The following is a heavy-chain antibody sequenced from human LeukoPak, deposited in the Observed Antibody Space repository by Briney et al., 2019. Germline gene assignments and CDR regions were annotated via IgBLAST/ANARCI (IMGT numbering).Heavy chain of an antibody. Sequence: SETLSLTYTVSGGSISSYYWSWIRQPPGKGLEWIGYIYYSGSTNYNPSLKSRVTISVDTSKNQFSLKLSSVTAADTAVYFCARDGDGYNPFDYWGQGTLVTVSS. CDR2: IYYSGST. CDR1: GGSISSYY. V-gene: IGHV4-59*01. CDR3: ARDGDGYNPFDY. J-gene: IGHJ4*02. D-gene: IGHD5-24*01.